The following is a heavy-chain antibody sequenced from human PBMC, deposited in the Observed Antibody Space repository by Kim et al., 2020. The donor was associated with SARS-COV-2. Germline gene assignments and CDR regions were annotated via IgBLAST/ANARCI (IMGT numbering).Heavy chain of an antibody. CDR2: IYSGGTT. V-gene: IGHV3-53*04. CDR3: ATGKFPDELFDY. J-gene: IGHJ4*02. CDR1: GFTVDSTY. D-gene: IGHD2-21*01. Sequence: GGSLRLSCAISGFTVDSTYMGWVRQAPGKGLQFVSVIYSGGTTYYADAVKGRFTISRHTSKNTLFLHMNSLGAEDTALYYCATGKFPDELFDYWGQGTLVTVSS.